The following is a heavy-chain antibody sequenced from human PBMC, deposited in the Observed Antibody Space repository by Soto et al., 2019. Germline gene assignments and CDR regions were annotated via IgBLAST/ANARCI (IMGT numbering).Heavy chain of an antibody. CDR3: ARDHGDYARPNWFDP. Sequence: SVKVSCKASGGTFSSYATSWVRQAPGQGLEWMGGIIPIFGTANYAQKFQGRVTITADKSTSTAYMELSSLRSEDTAVYYCARDHGDYARPNWFDPWGQGTLVTVSS. J-gene: IGHJ5*02. D-gene: IGHD6-6*01. CDR1: GGTFSSYA. CDR2: IIPIFGTA. V-gene: IGHV1-69*06.